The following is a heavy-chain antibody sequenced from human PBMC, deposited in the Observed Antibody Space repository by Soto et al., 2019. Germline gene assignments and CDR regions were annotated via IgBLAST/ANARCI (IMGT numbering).Heavy chain of an antibody. D-gene: IGHD3-3*01. CDR2: INPNSGGT. V-gene: IGHV1-2*02. J-gene: IGHJ6*02. CDR3: ARDFSLESVVGFLYYYGMDV. Sequence: ASVKVSCKASGYTFTGYYMHWVRQAPGQGLEWMGWINPNSGGTNYAQKFQGRVTMTRDTSISTAYMELSGLRSDDTAVYYCARDFSLESVVGFLYYYGMDVWGQGTTVTVSS. CDR1: GYTFTGYY.